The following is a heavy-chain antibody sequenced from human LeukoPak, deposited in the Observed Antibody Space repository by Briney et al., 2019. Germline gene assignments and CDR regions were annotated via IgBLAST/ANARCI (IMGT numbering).Heavy chain of an antibody. D-gene: IGHD7-27*01. CDR1: GFTFNSYA. V-gene: IGHV3-30*02. Sequence: GRSLRLSCAASGFTFNSYAIHWVRQAPGKGLEWVAFIRYDGSNKYYADSVKGRFTISRDNSKNTLYLQMNSLRAEDTAVYYCAKDLLTGEYHDAFDIWGQGTMVTVSS. CDR3: AKDLLTGEYHDAFDI. J-gene: IGHJ3*02. CDR2: IRYDGSNK.